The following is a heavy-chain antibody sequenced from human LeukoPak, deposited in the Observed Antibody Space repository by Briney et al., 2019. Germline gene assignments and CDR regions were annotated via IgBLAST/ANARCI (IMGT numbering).Heavy chain of an antibody. Sequence: PGGSLRLSCVASGFAFSSYWMSWVRQAPGKGLEWVANIKQDGGEKYYVDSVKGRFTISRDNAKNSLFLQMNSLRVEDTAVYYCAREYVLLWFGELSGYYFDYWGQGTLVTVSS. D-gene: IGHD3-10*01. CDR1: GFAFSSYW. CDR2: IKQDGGEK. CDR3: AREYVLLWFGELSGYYFDY. J-gene: IGHJ4*02. V-gene: IGHV3-7*01.